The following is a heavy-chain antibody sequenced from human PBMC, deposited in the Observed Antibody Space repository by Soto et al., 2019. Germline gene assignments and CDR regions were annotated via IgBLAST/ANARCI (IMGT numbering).Heavy chain of an antibody. CDR3: TLSYGDSYYYYYGMDV. CDR2: IDPSDSYT. Sequence: GESLKISCKGSGYSFTSYWISWVRQMPGKGLEWMGRIDPSDSYTIYSPSFQGQVTISADKSISTAYLQWSSLKASDTAMYYCTLSYGDSYYYYYGMDVWGQGTTVTVSS. J-gene: IGHJ6*02. D-gene: IGHD4-17*01. CDR1: GYSFTSYW. V-gene: IGHV5-10-1*04.